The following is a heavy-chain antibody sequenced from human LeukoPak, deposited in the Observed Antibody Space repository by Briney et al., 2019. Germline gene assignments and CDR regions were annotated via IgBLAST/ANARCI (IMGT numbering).Heavy chain of an antibody. D-gene: IGHD3-16*02. J-gene: IGHJ6*03. CDR3: ARRSYRGVIGVYYYYYMDV. CDR1: GFTFSSYG. CDR2: IKEDGSEK. Sequence: GGSLRLSCAASGFTFSSYGMHWVRQAPGKGLEWVANIKEDGSEKYYVDSVKGRFTMSRDNAKNSVYLQMNRLRVEDTAVYYCARRSYRGVIGVYYYYYMDVWGKGTPVTVSS. V-gene: IGHV3-7*01.